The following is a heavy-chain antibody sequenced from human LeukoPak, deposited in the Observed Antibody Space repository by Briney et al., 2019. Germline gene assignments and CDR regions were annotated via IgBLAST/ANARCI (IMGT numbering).Heavy chain of an antibody. V-gene: IGHV3-21*01. J-gene: IGHJ6*04. Sequence: GGSLRLSCAASGFTFSTYIMNWVRQTQGKGLEWVSSIGTSTSYIYYADSVKGRFTISRDNAKNSLYLEMNSLRAEDTAVYYCAELGITMIGGVWGKGTTVTISS. CDR1: GFTFSTYI. D-gene: IGHD3-10*02. CDR2: IGTSTSYI. CDR3: AELGITMIGGV.